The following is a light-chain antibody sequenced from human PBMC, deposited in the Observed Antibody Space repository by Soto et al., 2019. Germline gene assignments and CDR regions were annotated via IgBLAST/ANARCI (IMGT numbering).Light chain of an antibody. CDR2: WAS. Sequence: IVMTQSLESLAVSLGERATINCKSSQSVLYSSNNKNYLAWYQQKPGQPPKLLIYWASTRESGVPDRFSGSGSGTDFTLTISSLQAEDVAVYYCQQYYSLPPTFGGGTKVEIK. CDR3: QQYYSLPPT. J-gene: IGKJ4*01. CDR1: QSVLYSSNNKNY. V-gene: IGKV4-1*01.